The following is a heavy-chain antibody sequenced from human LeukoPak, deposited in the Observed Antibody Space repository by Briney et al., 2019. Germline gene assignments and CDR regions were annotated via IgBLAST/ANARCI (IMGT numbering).Heavy chain of an antibody. D-gene: IGHD6-13*01. CDR2: INHSGST. CDR1: GGSFSGYY. J-gene: IGHJ5*02. Sequence: PSETLSLTCAVYGGSFSGYYRSWIRQPPGKGLEWIGEINHSGSTNYNPSLKSRVTISVDTSKNQFSLKLSSVTAVDTAVYYCARRSAAARRWFDPWGQGTLVTVSS. CDR3: ARRSAAARRWFDP. V-gene: IGHV4-34*01.